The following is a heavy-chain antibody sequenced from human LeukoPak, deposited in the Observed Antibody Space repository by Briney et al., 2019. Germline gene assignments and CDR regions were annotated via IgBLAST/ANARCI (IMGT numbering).Heavy chain of an antibody. CDR1: GFTFSSYA. Sequence: GGSLRLSCAASGFTFSSYALTWVRQAPGKGLQWVSTIRATAGTTYYTDSVKGRFTISRDNSKNTVFLQMNSLRAEDTAVYYCAKGGYTSHYDYWGQGILVTVSS. CDR2: IRATAGTT. CDR3: AKGGYTSHYDY. J-gene: IGHJ4*02. D-gene: IGHD5-12*01. V-gene: IGHV3-23*01.